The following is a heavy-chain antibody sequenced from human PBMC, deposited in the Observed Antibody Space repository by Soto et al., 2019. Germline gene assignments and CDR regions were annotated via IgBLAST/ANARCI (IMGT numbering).Heavy chain of an antibody. Sequence: QVHLVESGGGVVQPGRSLRLSCAASGFTFSSYSIHWVRQAPGKGLEWVTVISYDGSNKYYADSVKGRFSISRDNSKNTLSLQMNSLRPEDTAVYYCAKGGLQYCSGGSCPYYYGLDVWGHGTTVTVSS. CDR3: AKGGLQYCSGGSCPYYYGLDV. J-gene: IGHJ6*02. V-gene: IGHV3-30*18. CDR1: GFTFSSYS. D-gene: IGHD2-15*01. CDR2: ISYDGSNK.